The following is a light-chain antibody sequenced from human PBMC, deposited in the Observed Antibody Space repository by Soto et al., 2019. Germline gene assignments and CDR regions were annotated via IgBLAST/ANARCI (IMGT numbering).Light chain of an antibody. CDR1: QSIYINS. V-gene: IGKV3-20*01. J-gene: IGKJ1*01. CDR3: QHYNSYSEA. Sequence: EIVLTQSPGTLSLSPGERATLSCRASQSIYINSLAWYQHKRGQAPRLLIYAATVRATAVPDRFNGSGSGTHFALAISRLEPEDSAMYYCQHYNSYSEAFGQGTKVEIK. CDR2: AAT.